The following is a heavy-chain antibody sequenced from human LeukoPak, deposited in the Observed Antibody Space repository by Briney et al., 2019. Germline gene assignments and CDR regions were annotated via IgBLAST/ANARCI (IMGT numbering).Heavy chain of an antibody. CDR3: ARHDLLYDSAYFDY. CDR1: GGSISSYY. J-gene: IGHJ4*02. CDR2: IYYSGST. D-gene: IGHD3-22*01. V-gene: IGHV4-59*08. Sequence: PSETLSLTSTVSGGSISSYYWSWIRQPPGKGLEWIGYIYYSGSTNYNPSLKSRVTISVDTSKNQFSLKLSSVTAADTAVYYCARHDLLYDSAYFDYWGQGTLVTVSS.